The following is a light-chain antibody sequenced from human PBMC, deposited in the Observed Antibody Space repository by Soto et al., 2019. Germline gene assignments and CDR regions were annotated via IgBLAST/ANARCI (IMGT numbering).Light chain of an antibody. Sequence: SALTQPRSVSGSPGQSVTISCTGTSSDVGAYNHVSWYQHHTGKAPKLMIYDVSKRPSGVPDRFSGSKSGNTASLTISGLQAEEEADYYCSSHAGTYVVFGGGTQLTVL. CDR3: SSHAGTYVV. J-gene: IGLJ2*01. V-gene: IGLV2-11*01. CDR2: DVS. CDR1: SSDVGAYNH.